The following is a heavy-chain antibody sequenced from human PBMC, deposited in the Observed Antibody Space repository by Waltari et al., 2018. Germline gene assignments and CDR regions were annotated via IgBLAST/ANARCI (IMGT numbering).Heavy chain of an antibody. Sequence: EVQLVESGGGLVQPGGSLRLSCGASGFIFSSYNMAWVRQAPWKEHEGDTYMSRIRKDIYYAKAGKGRFTSPRDKCKNSLDLQINGLRFEETAVYYCARNWEWFGEIPQTRFDYWGQGTLVTVS. V-gene: IGHV3-48*01. CDR3: ARNWEWFGEIPQTRFDY. CDR2: MSRIRKDI. CDR1: GFIFSSYN. J-gene: IGHJ4*02. D-gene: IGHD3-10*01.